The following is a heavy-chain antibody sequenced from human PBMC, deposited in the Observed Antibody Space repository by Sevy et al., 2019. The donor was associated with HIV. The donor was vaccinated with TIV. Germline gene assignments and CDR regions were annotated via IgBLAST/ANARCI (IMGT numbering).Heavy chain of an antibody. J-gene: IGHJ3*01. CDR2: IKQAGSEI. CDR1: GFTFSSNW. Sequence: GGSLRLSCAASGFTFSSNWMSWVRQAPGKGLEWVANIKQAGSEIYYVDSVKGRFTISRDNAKNSLYLQMSSLRAEDTAVYYCARERGISFIVGATIRAFDFWGQGTMVTVSS. CDR3: ARERGISFIVGATIRAFDF. V-gene: IGHV3-7*01. D-gene: IGHD1-26*01.